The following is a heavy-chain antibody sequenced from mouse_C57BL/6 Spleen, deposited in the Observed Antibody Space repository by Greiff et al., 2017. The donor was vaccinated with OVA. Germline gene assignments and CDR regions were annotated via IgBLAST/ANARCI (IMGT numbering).Heavy chain of an antibody. CDR2: FHPSNNYT. CDR3: DRGNWDGSRFAY. J-gene: IGHJ3*01. D-gene: IGHD4-1*01. CDR1: GYTFTTYP. Sequence: QVQLQQSGAELVKPGASVKMSCKASGYTFTTYPIDWVKQNPGQSLEWIGNFHPSNNYTKYNQKFKGKATLTVDKSSSTVYMELSRLTTVDSAVYSGDRGNWDGSRFAYWGQGTLVTVSA. V-gene: IGHV1-47*01.